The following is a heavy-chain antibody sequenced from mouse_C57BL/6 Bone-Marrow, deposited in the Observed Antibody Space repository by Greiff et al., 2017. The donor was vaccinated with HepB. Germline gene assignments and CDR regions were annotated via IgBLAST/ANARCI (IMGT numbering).Heavy chain of an antibody. D-gene: IGHD1-1*01. CDR1: GFNIKDDY. J-gene: IGHJ2*01. CDR3: TPYYYGKDY. V-gene: IGHV14-4*01. CDR2: IDPENGDT. Sequence: EVQLKESGAELVRPGASVKLSCTASGFNIKDDYMHWVKQRPEQGLEWIGWIDPENGDTEYASKFQGKATITADTSSNTAYLQLSSLTSEDTAVYYCTPYYYGKDYWGQGTTLTVSS.